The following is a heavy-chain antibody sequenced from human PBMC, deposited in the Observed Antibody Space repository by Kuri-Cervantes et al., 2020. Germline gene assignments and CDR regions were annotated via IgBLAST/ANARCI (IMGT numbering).Heavy chain of an antibody. D-gene: IGHD2-8*01. CDR1: GYTLTELS. Sequence: ASVKVSCKASGYTLTELSMHWVRQAPGKGLEWMGGFDPEDGETIYAQKFQGRVTMTEDTSTDTAYMELSSLRSEDTAVYYCARGRDIVPSMDVWGQGTTVTVSS. J-gene: IGHJ6*02. V-gene: IGHV1-24*01. CDR3: ARGRDIVPSMDV. CDR2: FDPEDGET.